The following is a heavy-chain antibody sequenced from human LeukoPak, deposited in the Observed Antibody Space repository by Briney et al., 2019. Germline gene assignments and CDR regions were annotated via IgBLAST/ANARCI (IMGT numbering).Heavy chain of an antibody. D-gene: IGHD2-2*01. CDR2: ISAYNGNT. CDR1: GYTFTSYG. Sequence: ASVKVSCKASGYTFTSYGISWVRQAPGQGLEWMGWISAYNGNTNYAQKLQGRVTMTTDTSTSTAYMELRSLRSDDTAVYYCARLAYCSSTSCSGMDVWGKGTTVTASS. J-gene: IGHJ6*03. V-gene: IGHV1-18*01. CDR3: ARLAYCSSTSCSGMDV.